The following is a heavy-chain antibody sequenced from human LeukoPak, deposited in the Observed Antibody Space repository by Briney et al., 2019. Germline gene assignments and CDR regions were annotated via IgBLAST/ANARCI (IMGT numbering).Heavy chain of an antibody. CDR2: ISGSGDNT. D-gene: IGHD2-2*01. V-gene: IGHV3-23*01. CDR1: GFTFSSYA. Sequence: GGSLRLSCAASGFTFSSYAMNWVRQAPGKGLEWVSAISGSGDNTYYADSVKGRFTISRDNSKNRLYLQMNSLRAEDTAVYYCAKDIVVVPGGQDYWGQGTLVTVSS. CDR3: AKDIVVVPGGQDY. J-gene: IGHJ4*02.